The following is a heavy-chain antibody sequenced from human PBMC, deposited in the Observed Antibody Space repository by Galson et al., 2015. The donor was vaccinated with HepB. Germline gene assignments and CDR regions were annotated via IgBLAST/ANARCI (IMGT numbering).Heavy chain of an antibody. J-gene: IGHJ6*02. CDR3: AKAYGRLLGIYDASDYGMDV. V-gene: IGHV3-23*01. CDR2: ISGGGST. Sequence: SLRLSCAASGFTFSSHAMTWVRQAPGKGLEWVSVISGGGSTYYADSVRGRFTISRDNSKNMLYLQVHSLRAEDTAIYYCAKAYGRLLGIYDASDYGMDVWGQGTTVTVSS. CDR1: GFTFSSHA. D-gene: IGHD4/OR15-4a*01.